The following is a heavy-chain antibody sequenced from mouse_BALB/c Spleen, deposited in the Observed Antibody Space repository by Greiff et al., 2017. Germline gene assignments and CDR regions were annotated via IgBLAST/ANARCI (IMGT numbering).Heavy chain of an antibody. V-gene: IGHV1-87*01. D-gene: IGHD1-2*01. CDR2: IYPGDGDT. CDR3: ARDRALLRPSYYAMDY. J-gene: IGHJ4*01. Sequence: QVQLKQSGAELARPGASVKLSCKASGYTFTSYWMQWVKQRPGQGLEWIGAIYPGDGDTRYTQKFKGKATLTADKSSSTAYMQLSSLASEDSAVYYCARDRALLRPSYYAMDYWGQGTSVTVSS. CDR1: GYTFTSYW.